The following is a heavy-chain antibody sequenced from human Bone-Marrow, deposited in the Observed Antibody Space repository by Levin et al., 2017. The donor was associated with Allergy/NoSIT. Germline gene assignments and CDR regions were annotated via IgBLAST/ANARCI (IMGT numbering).Heavy chain of an antibody. CDR3: ATTRGSSFDY. Sequence: GGSLRLSCVASGITVSGDYMTWVRQAPGTGLEWVSVIYDSGGTFYSDSVKGRFAVSRDSSKSTLFLQMNSLRVDDSAVYYCATTRGSSFDYWGQGTLVTVSS. D-gene: IGHD3-10*01. CDR2: IYDSGGT. V-gene: IGHV3-66*02. CDR1: GITVSGDY. J-gene: IGHJ4*02.